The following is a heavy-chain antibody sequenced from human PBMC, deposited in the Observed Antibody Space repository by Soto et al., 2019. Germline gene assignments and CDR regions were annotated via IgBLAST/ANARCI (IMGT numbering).Heavy chain of an antibody. CDR3: ARGEGRLVGTWFDP. V-gene: IGHV4-34*01. Sequence: QVQLQQWGAGLLKPSETLSLTCDVYGGSFSRYYWNWIRQPPGKGPEWLGEINHSGSTNYNPSLESRVTISLDTSKTQFSLKLTSVTAADTAVYYCARGEGRLVGTWFDPWGQGTLVTVSS. J-gene: IGHJ5*02. CDR2: INHSGST. CDR1: GGSFSRYY. D-gene: IGHD5-12*01.